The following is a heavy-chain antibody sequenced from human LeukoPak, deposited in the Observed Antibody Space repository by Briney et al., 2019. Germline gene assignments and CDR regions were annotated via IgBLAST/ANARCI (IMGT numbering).Heavy chain of an antibody. V-gene: IGHV3-20*04. CDR1: GFTLSSYA. D-gene: IGHD3-22*01. CDR3: ARDKWAYYYDSSGYSISGYY. J-gene: IGHJ4*02. CDR2: ISWNSGSI. Sequence: GGSLRLSCAASGFTLSSYAMSWVRQAPGKGLEWVSGISWNSGSIGYADSVKGRFTISRDNAKNSLYLQMNSLRAEDTAVYYCARDKWAYYYDSSGYSISGYYWGQGTLVTVSS.